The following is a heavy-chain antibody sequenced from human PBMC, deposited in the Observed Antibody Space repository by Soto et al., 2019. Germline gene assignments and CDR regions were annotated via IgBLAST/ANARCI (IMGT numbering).Heavy chain of an antibody. J-gene: IGHJ6*02. Sequence: SETLSLTCTVSGGSVTSGSYYWSWIRQPPGKGLEWIGYIYNSGSTNYNPSLKSRVTISVDTSKNQFSLKLSSVTAADTAVYYCARDIMGTNYYYYGMDVWGQGTTVTVSS. CDR2: IYNSGST. CDR3: ARDIMGTNYYYYGMDV. CDR1: GGSVTSGSYY. D-gene: IGHD2-8*01. V-gene: IGHV4-61*01.